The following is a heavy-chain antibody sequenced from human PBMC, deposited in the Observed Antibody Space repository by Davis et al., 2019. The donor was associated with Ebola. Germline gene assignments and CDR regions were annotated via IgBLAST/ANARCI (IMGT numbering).Heavy chain of an antibody. D-gene: IGHD3-9*01. CDR2: INHRGST. CDR3: ARGGFDGYYGMDV. V-gene: IGHV4-34*01. Sequence: PSETLSLTCAVYGGSFSGYYWSWIRQPPGKGLEWIGEINHRGSTNYNPSLKSRVTISVDTSKNQFSLKLSSVTAADTAVYYCARGGFDGYYGMDVWGQGTTVTVSS. CDR1: GGSFSGYY. J-gene: IGHJ6*02.